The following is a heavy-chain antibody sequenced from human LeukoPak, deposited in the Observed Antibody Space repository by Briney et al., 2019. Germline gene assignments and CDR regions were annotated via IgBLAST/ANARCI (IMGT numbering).Heavy chain of an antibody. CDR3: AKIHSSSSYGNFDY. J-gene: IGHJ4*02. Sequence: PGESLKISCEGSGYSFTNYWIGWVRQMPGKGLEWMGIIYPGDSDTRYSPSFQGQVTISADKSISTAYLQWSSLKASDTAMYYCAKIHSSSSYGNFDYWGQGTLVTVSS. D-gene: IGHD6-13*01. CDR1: GYSFTNYW. V-gene: IGHV5-51*03. CDR2: IYPGDSDT.